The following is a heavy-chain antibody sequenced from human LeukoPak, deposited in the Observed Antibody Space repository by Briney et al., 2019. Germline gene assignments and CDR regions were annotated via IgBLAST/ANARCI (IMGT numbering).Heavy chain of an antibody. CDR3: ARRVTLTGRNWFDP. J-gene: IGHJ5*02. Sequence: SETLSLTCTVSGGSVSSGSYYWSWIRQPPGNELEWIGYIYYSGSTNYIPSLKSRVTVSVDTSKNQFSLKLSSVTAADTAVYYCARRVTLTGRNWFDPWGQGTLVTVSS. CDR2: IYYSGST. CDR1: GGSVSSGSYY. V-gene: IGHV4-61*01. D-gene: IGHD3-9*01.